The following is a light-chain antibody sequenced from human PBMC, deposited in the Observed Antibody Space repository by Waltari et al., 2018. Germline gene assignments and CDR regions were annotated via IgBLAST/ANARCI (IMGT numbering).Light chain of an antibody. V-gene: IGLV2-14*03. CDR2: DVS. J-gene: IGLJ2*01. Sequence: QSALTQPASVSGSPGQSITIPCTGTSNDVGVYNYVSWYPHLPGKAPKLIIYDVSRWPSGVSNRFSGSKSGNTASLTISGLQAEDEADYYCSSYTNTNTIVFGGGTKVTVL. CDR3: SSYTNTNTIV. CDR1: SNDVGVYNY.